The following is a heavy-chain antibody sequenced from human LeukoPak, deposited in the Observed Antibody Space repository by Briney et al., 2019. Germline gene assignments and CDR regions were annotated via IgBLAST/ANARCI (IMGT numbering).Heavy chain of an antibody. Sequence: GRSLRLSCAASGFTFSSYGMHWVRQAPGKGLEWVAVIWYDGSNKYYADSVKGRFTISRDNSKNTLYLQMNSLRAEDTAVYYCAKDGNSYGYNNWFDPWGQGTLVTVSS. D-gene: IGHD5-18*01. CDR3: AKDGNSYGYNNWFDP. V-gene: IGHV3-33*06. CDR2: IWYDGSNK. J-gene: IGHJ5*02. CDR1: GFTFSSYG.